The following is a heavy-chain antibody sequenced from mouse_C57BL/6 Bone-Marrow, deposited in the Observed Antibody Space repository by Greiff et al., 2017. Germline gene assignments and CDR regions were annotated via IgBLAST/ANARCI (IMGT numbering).Heavy chain of an antibody. V-gene: IGHV1-81*01. CDR3: AGYGNYRAWFAY. Sequence: VQLQQSGAELARPGASVKLSCKASGYTFTSYGISWVKQRTGQGLEWIGEIYPRSGNTYYNEKFKGKATLTADKSSSTAYMELRSLTSEDSEVYFCAGYGNYRAWFAYWGQGTLVTVSA. CDR2: IYPRSGNT. CDR1: GYTFTSYG. D-gene: IGHD2-1*01. J-gene: IGHJ3*01.